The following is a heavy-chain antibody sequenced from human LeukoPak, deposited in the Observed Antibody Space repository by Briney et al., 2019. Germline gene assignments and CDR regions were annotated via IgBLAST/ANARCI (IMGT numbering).Heavy chain of an antibody. CDR2: MNPNSGNT. J-gene: IGHJ4*02. CDR3: ARTLSCTSSCKSGRNYFDY. Sequence: ASVKVSCKASGYTFTSYDINWVRQATGQGLEWMGWMNPNSGNTGYAQKFQGRVTITRNTSISTAYMELSSLRSEDTAVYYCARTLSCTSSCKSGRNYFDYWGQGTLVTVSS. CDR1: GYTFTSYD. D-gene: IGHD2-2*01. V-gene: IGHV1-8*03.